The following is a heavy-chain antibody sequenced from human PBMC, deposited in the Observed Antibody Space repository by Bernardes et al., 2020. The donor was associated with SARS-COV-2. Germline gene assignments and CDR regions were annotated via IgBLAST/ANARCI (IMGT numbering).Heavy chain of an antibody. V-gene: IGHV1-18*01. CDR3: ARDTGPAILRWTGYYYGMDV. J-gene: IGHJ6*02. D-gene: IGHD4-17*01. Sequence: ASVKVSCKASGYTFTSYGISWVRQAPGQGLEWKGWISAYNGNTNYAQKLQGRVTMTTDTSTSTAYMELRSLRSDDTAVYYCARDTGPAILRWTGYYYGMDVWGQGTTVTVSS. CDR2: ISAYNGNT. CDR1: GYTFTSYG.